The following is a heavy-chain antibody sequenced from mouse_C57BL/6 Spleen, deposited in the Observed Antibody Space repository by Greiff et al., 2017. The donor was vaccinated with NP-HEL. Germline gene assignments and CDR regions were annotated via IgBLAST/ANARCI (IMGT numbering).Heavy chain of an antibody. CDR1: GYTFTSYW. D-gene: IGHD2-2*01. CDR2: IDPSDSET. Sequence: QVQLQQPGAELVRPGSSVKLSCKASGYTFTSYWMHWVKQRPIQGLEWIGNIDPSDSETHYIQKFKDKATLTVDKSSSTAYMQLSSLTSEDSAVYYCARGNWGYDNYFDYWGQGTTLTVSS. CDR3: ARGNWGYDNYFDY. J-gene: IGHJ2*01. V-gene: IGHV1-52*01.